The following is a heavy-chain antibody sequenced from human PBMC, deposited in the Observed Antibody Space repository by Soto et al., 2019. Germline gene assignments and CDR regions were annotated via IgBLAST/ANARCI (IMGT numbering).Heavy chain of an antibody. Sequence: VKVSCKASGGTFSSYTISWVRQAPGQGLEWMGRIIPILGIANYAQKFQGRVTITADKSTSTAYMELSSLRSDDTAVFYGARDKGSSGFHFDYWGQGTLVTVCS. D-gene: IGHD3-22*01. CDR3: ARDKGSSGFHFDY. CDR1: GGTFSSYT. CDR2: IIPILGIA. V-gene: IGHV1-69*04. J-gene: IGHJ4*02.